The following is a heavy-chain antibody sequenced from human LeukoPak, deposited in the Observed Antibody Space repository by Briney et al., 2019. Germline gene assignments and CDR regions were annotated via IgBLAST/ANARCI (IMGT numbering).Heavy chain of an antibody. Sequence: GGSLRLSCAASGFTFNSHWMHWVRQAPGRGLVWVSRINNDGSTTTYADSVRGRFTISRDNAKNTLFLQMNSLRAEDTAVYYCVRDRPHNWFDPWGQGTLVTVSS. V-gene: IGHV3-74*01. CDR2: INNDGSTT. J-gene: IGHJ5*02. CDR1: GFTFNSHW. CDR3: VRDRPHNWFDP. D-gene: IGHD6-6*01.